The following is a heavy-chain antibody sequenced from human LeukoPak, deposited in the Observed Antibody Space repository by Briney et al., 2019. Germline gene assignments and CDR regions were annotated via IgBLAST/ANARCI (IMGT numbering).Heavy chain of an antibody. CDR2: ISWNSGSI. V-gene: IGHV3-9*01. CDR3: AKDKGVSMVRGASLDY. D-gene: IGHD3-10*01. Sequence: PGGSLRLSCAASGFTFDDYAMHWVRQAPGKGLEWASGISWNSGSIGYADSVKGRFTISRDNAKNSLYLQMNSLRAEDTALYYCAKDKGVSMVRGASLDYWGQGTLVTVSS. CDR1: GFTFDDYA. J-gene: IGHJ4*02.